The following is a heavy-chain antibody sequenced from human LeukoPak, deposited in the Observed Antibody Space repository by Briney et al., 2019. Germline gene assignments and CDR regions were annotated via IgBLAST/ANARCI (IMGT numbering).Heavy chain of an antibody. CDR2: ISSSSSYK. D-gene: IGHD1-1*01. Sequence: GGSLRLSCVASLFSFSIYSMSRGRQAPGKGLEWVSSISSSSSYKYYTDSVKGRFTISRNNAKNSRYLQMNNQRAEDTAVFYCATSAAGTYYWGQGTLVTVSS. V-gene: IGHV3-21*01. CDR3: ATSAAGTYY. CDR1: LFSFSIYS. J-gene: IGHJ4*02.